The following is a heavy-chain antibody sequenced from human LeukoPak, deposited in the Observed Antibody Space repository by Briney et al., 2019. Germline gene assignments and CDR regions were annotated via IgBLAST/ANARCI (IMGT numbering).Heavy chain of an antibody. CDR1: GYTFTDYY. CDR3: SRECQRLVHNWFDP. V-gene: IGHV1-2*02. D-gene: IGHD3-10*01. Sequence: ASVEVSCKTSGYTFTDYYLHWVRQAPGQGLEWMGWINPDTGGSFSAQKFQGRVTMTRDMSINTAYMELNRLSFDDTAVYYCSRECQRLVHNWFDPWGQGTLVTVSS. CDR2: INPDTGGS. J-gene: IGHJ5*02.